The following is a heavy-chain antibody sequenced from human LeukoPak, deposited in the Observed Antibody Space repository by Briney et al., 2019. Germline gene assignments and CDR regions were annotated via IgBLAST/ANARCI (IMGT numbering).Heavy chain of an antibody. V-gene: IGHV4-39*07. CDR2: IYYSGST. CDR3: ARGLDDYGSGSFDY. CDR1: GGSISSSSYY. J-gene: IGHJ4*02. D-gene: IGHD3-10*01. Sequence: KPSETLSLTCTVSGGSISSSSYYWGWIRQPPGKGLEWIGSIYYSGSTYYNPSLKSRVTISVDTSKNQFSLKLSSVTAADTAVYYCARGLDDYGSGSFDYWGQGTLVTVSS.